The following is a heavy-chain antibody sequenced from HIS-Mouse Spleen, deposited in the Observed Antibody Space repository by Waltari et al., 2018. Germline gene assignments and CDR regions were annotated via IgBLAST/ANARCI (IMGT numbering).Heavy chain of an antibody. CDR3: ARYSSGWRFDY. J-gene: IGHJ4*02. CDR1: GYTFTGYY. V-gene: IGHV1-2*02. CDR2: INPNSGGK. D-gene: IGHD6-19*01. Sequence: QVQLVQSGAEVKKPGASVKVSCKASGYTFTGYYMHWVRQAPGQGLEWMGWINPNSGGKNNAQKFQGRVTMTRDTSISTAYMELSRLRSDDTAVYYCARYSSGWRFDYWGQGTLVTVSS.